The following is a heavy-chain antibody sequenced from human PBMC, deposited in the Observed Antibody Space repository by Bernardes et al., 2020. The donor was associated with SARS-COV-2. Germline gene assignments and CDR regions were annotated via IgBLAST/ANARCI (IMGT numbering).Heavy chain of an antibody. CDR1: GGSISSGGYY. CDR2: IFYSGIT. CDR3: ARTAMAHFDY. D-gene: IGHD5-18*01. J-gene: IGHJ4*02. V-gene: IGHV4-31*03. Sequence: TLSLTCTVSGGSISSGGYYWSWIRHHPGKGLEWVGYIFYSGITYYNPSLKSRATISMDTSKNHFSLKLSSVTAADTAIYYCARTAMAHFDYWGQGALVTVSS.